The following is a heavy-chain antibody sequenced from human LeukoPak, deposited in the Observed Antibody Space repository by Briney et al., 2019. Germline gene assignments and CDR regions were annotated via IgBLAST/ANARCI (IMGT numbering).Heavy chain of an antibody. D-gene: IGHD2-15*01. Sequence: PSQTLSLTCTVSGSSISSGGYYWSWIRQHPGKGLEWIGYIYYSGSTYYNPSLKSRVTISVDTSKNQFSLKLSSVTAADTAVYYCARGGDIVVVVAADNWFDPWGQGTLVTVSS. CDR3: ARGGDIVVVVAADNWFDP. CDR2: IYYSGST. CDR1: GSSISSGGYY. V-gene: IGHV4-31*03. J-gene: IGHJ5*02.